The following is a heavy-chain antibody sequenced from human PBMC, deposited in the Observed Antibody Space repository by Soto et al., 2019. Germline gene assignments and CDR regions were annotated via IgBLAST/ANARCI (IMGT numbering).Heavy chain of an antibody. D-gene: IGHD1-1*01. J-gene: IGHJ5*02. CDR1: GGSITNNY. Sequence: TLSLTCTVSGGSITNNYWSWIRQSPGKGLEWIGCSYYSGSTSYNPSLRSRVTISIDTSKTQFSLRLRSVTAADTAVYYCARRQNWNNLFDTWGQGTLVTVSS. V-gene: IGHV4-59*08. CDR2: SYYSGST. CDR3: ARRQNWNNLFDT.